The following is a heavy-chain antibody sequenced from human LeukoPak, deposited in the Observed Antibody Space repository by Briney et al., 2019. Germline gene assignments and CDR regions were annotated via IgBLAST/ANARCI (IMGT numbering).Heavy chain of an antibody. V-gene: IGHV3-30*03. Sequence: GRSLRLSCAASGFTFSSYGMHWVRQAPGKGLEWVAVISYDGSNKYYADSVKGRFTISRDNSKNTLYLQMNSLRAEDTAVHYCAAIGYSSGWSPGWGQGTLVTVSS. CDR2: ISYDGSNK. D-gene: IGHD6-19*01. CDR1: GFTFSSYG. CDR3: AAIGYSSGWSPG. J-gene: IGHJ4*02.